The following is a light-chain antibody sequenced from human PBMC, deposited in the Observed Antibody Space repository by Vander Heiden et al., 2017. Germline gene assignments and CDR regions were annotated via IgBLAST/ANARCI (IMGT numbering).Light chain of an antibody. Sequence: NQVTQSASYLSAYVGDRVIITCRASQSISSYLNWYQQKPGKAPKFLIYAESSLQSGVPSRFSGSGSVTESTPSISRMQPEDFATSHCRQTDSTPHTCGEGTKLEIK. V-gene: IGKV1-39*01. CDR2: AES. CDR1: QSISSY. CDR3: RQTDSTPHT. J-gene: IGKJ2*01.